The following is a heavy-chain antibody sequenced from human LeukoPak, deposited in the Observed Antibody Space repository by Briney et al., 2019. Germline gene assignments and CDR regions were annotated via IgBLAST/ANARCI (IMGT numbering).Heavy chain of an antibody. CDR1: GFTFSTYE. Sequence: GSLRLSCAASGFTFSTYEMHWVRQAPGKGLEWVAVISHVGNDQYYPDSVKGRLTISRYKSMKAPYLQMNSLRLEDTAVYYCARDRDCSRTSCFNAFDVWGQGTMAIVSS. V-gene: IGHV3-30*04. J-gene: IGHJ3*01. D-gene: IGHD2-2*01. CDR2: ISHVGNDQ. CDR3: ARDRDCSRTSCFNAFDV.